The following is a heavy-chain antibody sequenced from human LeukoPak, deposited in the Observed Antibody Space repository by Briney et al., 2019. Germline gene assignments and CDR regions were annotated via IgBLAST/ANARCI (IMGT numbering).Heavy chain of an antibody. CDR3: ARGLIWFGGLWKEGIDY. Sequence: GGSLRLSCAASGLTFSSYAMHWVRQAPAKGLEWGPVISYDGSNKYYADSVKGRFTISRDNSKNTLYLQMNSLRAEDTAVYYCARGLIWFGGLWKEGIDYWGQGTLVTVSS. V-gene: IGHV3-30-3*01. J-gene: IGHJ4*02. CDR2: ISYDGSNK. D-gene: IGHD3-10*01. CDR1: GLTFSSYA.